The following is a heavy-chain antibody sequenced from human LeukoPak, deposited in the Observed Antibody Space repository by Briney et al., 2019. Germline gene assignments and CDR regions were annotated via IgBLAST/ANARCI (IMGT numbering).Heavy chain of an antibody. Sequence: GGSLRLSCLVTRVSHSSLAVGWVRQTPGKGLQLVSTITGSGDSTFYADSVNGRFTVSRDNSKNTLYLQMSSLRADDTALYYCAFGPHQQWLLADYWGQGTLVTVSS. J-gene: IGHJ4*02. D-gene: IGHD6-19*01. CDR3: AFGPHQQWLLADY. CDR1: RVSHSSLA. CDR2: ITGSGDST. V-gene: IGHV3-23*01.